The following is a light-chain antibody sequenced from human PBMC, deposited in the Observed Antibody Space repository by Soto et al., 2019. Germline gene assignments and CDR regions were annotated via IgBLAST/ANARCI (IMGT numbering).Light chain of an antibody. Sequence: QSVLTQPASVSGSPGQSITISCTVTISDVGGYNYVSWYQQHPGKAPKLMIYEVSNRPSGVSNRFSGSKSGNTASLTISGLQAEDEADYYCSSYTSSSTLVVFGGGTKLTVL. CDR2: EVS. CDR3: SSYTSSSTLVV. V-gene: IGLV2-14*01. J-gene: IGLJ2*01. CDR1: ISDVGGYNY.